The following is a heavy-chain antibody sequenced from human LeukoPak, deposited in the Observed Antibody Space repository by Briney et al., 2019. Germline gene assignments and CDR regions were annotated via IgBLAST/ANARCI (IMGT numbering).Heavy chain of an antibody. V-gene: IGHV3-9*01. CDR3: AKGPGGYSYGELDY. CDR2: ISWNSGSI. Sequence: GGSLRLSCAASGFTFDDYAMHWFRQAPGKGLEWVSGISWNSGSIGYADSVKGRFTISRDNAKNSLYLQMNSLRAEDTALYYCAKGPGGYSYGELDYWGQGTLVTVSS. J-gene: IGHJ4*02. CDR1: GFTFDDYA. D-gene: IGHD5-18*01.